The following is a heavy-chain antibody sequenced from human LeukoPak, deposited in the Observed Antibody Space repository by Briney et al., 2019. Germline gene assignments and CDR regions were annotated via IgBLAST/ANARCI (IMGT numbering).Heavy chain of an antibody. Sequence: ASVKVSCRASGYTFTVYYMHWVRQAPGQGLEWLGWINPNSGGTNYAQKFQGRVTMTRDTSISTAYMELSRLRSDDTAVYYCARVRITIFGVVDWGQGTLVTVSS. CDR2: INPNSGGT. V-gene: IGHV1-2*02. CDR3: ARVRITIFGVVD. J-gene: IGHJ4*02. D-gene: IGHD3-3*01. CDR1: GYTFTVYY.